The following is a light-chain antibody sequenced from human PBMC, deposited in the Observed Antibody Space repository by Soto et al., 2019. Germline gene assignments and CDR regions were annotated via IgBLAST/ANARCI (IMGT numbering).Light chain of an antibody. V-gene: IGKV3-20*01. CDR1: QSVSSD. CDR2: GAS. Sequence: EIVLTQSPVTLSVSTGERATLSFRASQSVSSDLVWYQQKPGRAPRLLIYGASNRATGIPDRFSGSGSGTDFTLTISRLEPEDFAVYYCQHYGNAPPSVTFGPGTMVD. J-gene: IGKJ3*01. CDR3: QHYGNAPPSVT.